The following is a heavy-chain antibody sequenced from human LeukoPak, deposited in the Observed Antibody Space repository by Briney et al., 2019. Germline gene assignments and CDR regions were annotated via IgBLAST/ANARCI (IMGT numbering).Heavy chain of an antibody. CDR2: ISGSGAST. J-gene: IGHJ4*02. V-gene: IGHV3-23*01. D-gene: IGHD2-2*01. Sequence: GGSLRLSCAASGFTFSSYAMSWVRQAPGEGLEWVSAISGSGASTYYADSVKGRFTISRDNSKNTLYLQMNSLRAEDTAVYYCANVRYCSSTSCPDYWGQGTLVTVSS. CDR3: ANVRYCSSTSCPDY. CDR1: GFTFSSYA.